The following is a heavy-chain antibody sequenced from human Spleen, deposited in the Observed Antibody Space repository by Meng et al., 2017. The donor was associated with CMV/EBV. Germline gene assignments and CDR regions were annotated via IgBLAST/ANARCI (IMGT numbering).Heavy chain of an antibody. CDR3: VRSSAWVRTGFDP. CDR1: GGSISTSGYY. CDR2: IGHSGFT. Sequence: HPHSRESGPGRVRPSGALSLTCSVSGGSISTSGYYWGWIRQPPGKGLEWIGSIGHSGFTYYTPSLKSRVTVSIDTSRNQFSLWLTSVTAADTAVYYCVRSSAWVRTGFDPWGQGTLVTVSS. D-gene: IGHD6-19*01. V-gene: IGHV4-39*01. J-gene: IGHJ5*02.